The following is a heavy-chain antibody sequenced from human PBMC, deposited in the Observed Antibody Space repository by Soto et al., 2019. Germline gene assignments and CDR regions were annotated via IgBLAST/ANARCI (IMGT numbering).Heavy chain of an antibody. CDR2: ISSSTITI. V-gene: IGHV3-11*01. CDR1: GFTFSDYY. CDR3: ARTRPYLPTD. Sequence: QVQLVESGGGLVKPGGSLRLSCAASGFTFSDYYMSWIRQAPGKGLEWVPFISSSTITIYYADSVKGRFTISRDNAKNSLFLQMNTLRAEDTAVYYCARTRPYLPTDWGQGTMVTVSS. J-gene: IGHJ3*01. D-gene: IGHD1-26*01.